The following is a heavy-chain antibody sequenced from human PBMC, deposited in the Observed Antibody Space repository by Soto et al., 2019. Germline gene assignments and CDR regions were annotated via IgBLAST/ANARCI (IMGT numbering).Heavy chain of an antibody. CDR3: ARGSVVIKHYYYYYGMDV. J-gene: IGHJ6*02. V-gene: IGHV4-34*01. CDR1: GGSFSCYY. D-gene: IGHD3-22*01. Sequence: SETLSLTCAVYGGSFSCYYWSWIRQPPGKGLEWIGEINHSGSTNYNPSLKSRVTISVDTSKNQFSLKLSSVTAADTAVYYCARGSVVIKHYYYYYGMDVWGQGTTVTVSS. CDR2: INHSGST.